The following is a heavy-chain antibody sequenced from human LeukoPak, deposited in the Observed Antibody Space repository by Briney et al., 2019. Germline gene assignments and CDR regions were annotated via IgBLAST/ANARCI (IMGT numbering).Heavy chain of an antibody. D-gene: IGHD6-13*01. V-gene: IGHV3-7*01. Sequence: PGGSLRLSCAASGFTFGSYWMSWVRQAPGKGLEWVANIKQDGSEKYYVDSVKGRFTISRDNAKNSLYLQMNSLRAEDTAVYYCARKRIAAAGLAHYFDYWGQGTLVTVSS. CDR3: ARKRIAAAGLAHYFDY. CDR2: IKQDGSEK. J-gene: IGHJ4*02. CDR1: GFTFGSYW.